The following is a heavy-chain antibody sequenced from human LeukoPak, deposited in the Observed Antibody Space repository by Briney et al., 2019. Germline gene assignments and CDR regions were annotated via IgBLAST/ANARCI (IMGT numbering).Heavy chain of an antibody. Sequence: SETLSLTCTVSGGCVSHYYWSWVGQTPGKGLEYIGYISNSGSTDHNPPLQSRVTISLDTSKNRLSLKLSSVTAADTAVYYCARRGRAAGKYGGYEYWYFDYWGQGTLVTVSS. CDR2: ISNSGST. D-gene: IGHD5-12*01. J-gene: IGHJ4*02. V-gene: IGHV4-59*08. CDR1: GGCVSHYY. CDR3: ARRGRAAGKYGGYEYWYFDY.